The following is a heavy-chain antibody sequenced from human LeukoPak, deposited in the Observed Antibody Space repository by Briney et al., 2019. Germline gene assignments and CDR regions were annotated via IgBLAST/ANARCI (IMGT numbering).Heavy chain of an antibody. D-gene: IGHD6-13*01. Sequence: PSETLSLTCTVSDGSTSSYYWGWIRQPPGKGLEWIGSISNSGSTYYNPSLQSRVTISVDTSKNQFSLRLSSVTAADTAVYYCARHSSSSRPNFDYWGQGTLVTVSS. CDR3: ARHSSSSRPNFDY. J-gene: IGHJ4*02. CDR2: ISNSGST. CDR1: DGSTSSYY. V-gene: IGHV4-39*07.